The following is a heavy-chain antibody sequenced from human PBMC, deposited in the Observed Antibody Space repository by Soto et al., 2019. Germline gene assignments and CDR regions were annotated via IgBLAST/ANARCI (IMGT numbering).Heavy chain of an antibody. CDR2: ISGSGGST. Sequence: GGSLRLSCAASGFTFSSYAMSWVRQAPGKGLEWVSAISGSGGSTYYADSVKGRFTISRDNSKNTLYLQMNSLRAEDTAVYYCAKDPMSRYYDFWSGYDYYYYYYMDVWGKGTTVTVSS. CDR1: GFTFSSYA. J-gene: IGHJ6*03. CDR3: AKDPMSRYYDFWSGYDYYYYYYMDV. V-gene: IGHV3-23*01. D-gene: IGHD3-3*01.